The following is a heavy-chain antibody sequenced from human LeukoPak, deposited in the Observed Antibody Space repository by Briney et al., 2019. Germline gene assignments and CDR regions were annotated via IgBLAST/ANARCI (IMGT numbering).Heavy chain of an antibody. Sequence: SETLSLTCTVSGGSISSYYWSWIRQPPGKGLAWIGYIYYSGSTNYNPSLKSRVTISVDTSKNQFSLKLSSVTAADTAVYYCARDMGWFDPWGQGTLVTVSS. CDR1: GGSISSYY. V-gene: IGHV4-59*12. CDR2: IYYSGST. D-gene: IGHD3-10*01. J-gene: IGHJ5*02. CDR3: ARDMGWFDP.